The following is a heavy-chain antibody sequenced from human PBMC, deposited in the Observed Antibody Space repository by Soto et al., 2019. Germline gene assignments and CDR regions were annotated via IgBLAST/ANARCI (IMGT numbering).Heavy chain of an antibody. CDR3: ASDGWVTTFHFDH. V-gene: IGHV3-48*01. D-gene: IGHD4-17*01. Sequence: EVQLVESGGVLVQPGGSLRLSCAASGFTFSDHAMNWVRQAPGKGLEWISFISTVPSITFYADSVRGRFTISRDNAKNSVYLQMNSLRAEYTAVYYCASDGWVTTFHFDHWGQGTLVTVSS. CDR2: ISTVPSIT. J-gene: IGHJ4*02. CDR1: GFTFSDHA.